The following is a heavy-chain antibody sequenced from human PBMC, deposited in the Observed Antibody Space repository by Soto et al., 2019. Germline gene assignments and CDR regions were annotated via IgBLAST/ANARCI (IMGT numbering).Heavy chain of an antibody. CDR1: GFTFNTYG. CDR3: AREKRYCSSTSCYPHWFDP. J-gene: IGHJ5*02. CDR2: ISYDGSEK. D-gene: IGHD2-2*01. Sequence: GGSLRLSCAASGFTFNTYGMHWVRQAPGKGLEWVAVISYDGSEKYYVDSVKGRFTISKDNSKNTLYLQMNSLRSEDTAVYYCAREKRYCSSTSCYPHWFDPWGQGTLVTVSS. V-gene: IGHV3-30*03.